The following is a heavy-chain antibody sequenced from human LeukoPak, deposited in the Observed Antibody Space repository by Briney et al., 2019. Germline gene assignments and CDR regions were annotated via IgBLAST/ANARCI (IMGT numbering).Heavy chain of an antibody. CDR2: IYYSGNT. CDR1: GGSISGYY. Sequence: SETLSLTCTVSGGSISGYYWSWIRQPPGKGLEWIGYIYYSGNTNYNPSLKSRVTISVDTSKNQFSLKLSSVTAADTAMYYCARRDGYNYKDAFDIWGQGTMVTVSS. V-gene: IGHV4-59*01. J-gene: IGHJ3*02. D-gene: IGHD5-24*01. CDR3: ARRDGYNYKDAFDI.